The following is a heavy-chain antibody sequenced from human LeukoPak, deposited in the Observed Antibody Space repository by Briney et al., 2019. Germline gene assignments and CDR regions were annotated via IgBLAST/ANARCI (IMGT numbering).Heavy chain of an antibody. V-gene: IGHV4-59*12. CDR3: ARGGSSGYYSWDYFDY. CDR1: GGSISSYY. J-gene: IGHJ4*02. Sequence: PSETLSLTCTVSGGSISSYYWSWIRQPPGKGLEWIGYIYHSGSTYYNPSLKSRVTISVDRSKNQFSLKLSSVTAADTAVYYCARGGSSGYYSWDYFDYWGQGTLVTVSS. D-gene: IGHD3-22*01. CDR2: IYHSGST.